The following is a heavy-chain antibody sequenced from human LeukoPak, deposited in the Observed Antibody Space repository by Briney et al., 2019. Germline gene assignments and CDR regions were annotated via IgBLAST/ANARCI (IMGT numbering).Heavy chain of an antibody. J-gene: IGHJ4*02. D-gene: IGHD3-22*01. CDR2: ISSSSSYI. CDR3: ARAAYDSSGYYWGFDY. V-gene: IGHV3-21*01. Sequence: GGSLRLSCAASGFTFSSYTISWVRQAPGRGREGVSLISSSSSYIYYEDSVKGRFPISRDNAKKSLYLQMNSLRAEDTAVYYCARAAYDSSGYYWGFDYWGQGTLVTVSS. CDR1: GFTFSSYT.